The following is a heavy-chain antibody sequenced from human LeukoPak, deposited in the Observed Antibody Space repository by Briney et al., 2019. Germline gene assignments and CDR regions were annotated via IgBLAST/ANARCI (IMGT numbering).Heavy chain of an antibody. CDR3: AKEGYTSAYYFDY. CDR1: GFTFSSYG. Sequence: PGRSLRLSCAASGFTFSSYGMHWVRQAPGKGLEWVAVISYDGSNKYYADSVKGRFTISRDNSKNTLYLQMNNLRAEDTAVYYCAKEGYTSAYYFDYWGQGTLVTVSS. CDR2: ISYDGSNK. D-gene: IGHD5-18*01. V-gene: IGHV3-30*18. J-gene: IGHJ4*02.